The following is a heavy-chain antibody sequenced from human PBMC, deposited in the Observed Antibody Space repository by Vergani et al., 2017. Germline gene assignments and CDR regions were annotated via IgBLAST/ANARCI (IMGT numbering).Heavy chain of an antibody. CDR1: GGSISSYY. Sequence: QVQLQESGPGLVKPSETLSLTCTVSGGSISSYYWSWIRQPPGKGLEWIGYIYYSGSTNYNPSLKSRVTISVDTSKNQFSLKLSSVTEADTAVYYCARLVRRIVATTDPLDAFDIWGQGTMVTVSS. V-gene: IGHV4-59*08. J-gene: IGHJ3*02. CDR3: ARLVRRIVATTDPLDAFDI. D-gene: IGHD5-12*01. CDR2: IYYSGST.